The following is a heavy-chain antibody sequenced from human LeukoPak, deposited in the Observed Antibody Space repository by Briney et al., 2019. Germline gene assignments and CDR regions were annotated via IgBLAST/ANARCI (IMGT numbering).Heavy chain of an antibody. V-gene: IGHV3-74*01. D-gene: IGHD3-22*01. Sequence: GGSLRLSCAASGFTFSTYWRHWVRQAPGKGLVWVSRIDNGGSTTLYADSVRGRFTISRDNSKNTLYLQMNSLRAEDTAVYYCAKSLAVVVITTPFDYWGQGTLVTVSS. CDR3: AKSLAVVVITTPFDY. CDR2: IDNGGSTT. CDR1: GFTFSTYW. J-gene: IGHJ4*02.